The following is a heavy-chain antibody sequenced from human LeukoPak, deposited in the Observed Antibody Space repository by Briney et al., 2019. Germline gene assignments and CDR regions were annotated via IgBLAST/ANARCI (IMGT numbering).Heavy chain of an antibody. CDR1: GSTFSSYA. CDR3: ATQGRTY. Sequence: GGSPRLSCAASGSTFSSYAMSWVRQAPGKELEWVSVISGSGGRTYYADSVKGRFTISRDNSKNTLYLQMNSLRAEDTAVYYCATQGRTYWGQGTLVTVSS. D-gene: IGHD1-1*01. J-gene: IGHJ4*02. CDR2: ISGSGGRT. V-gene: IGHV3-23*01.